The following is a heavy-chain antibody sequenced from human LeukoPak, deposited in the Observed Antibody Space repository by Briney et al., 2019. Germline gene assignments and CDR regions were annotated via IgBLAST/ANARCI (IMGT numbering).Heavy chain of an antibody. CDR1: GFTFSNAW. D-gene: IGHD1-26*01. Sequence: GGSLRLSCAASGFTFSNAWMNWVRQAPGKGLEWVGRIKSKTDGGTADYAAPVKGRFTISRDDPKNTLYLQMNSLKTEDTAVYYCTTRVGATTLDYWGQGTLVTVSS. CDR3: TTRVGATTLDY. CDR2: IKSKTDGGTA. V-gene: IGHV3-15*07. J-gene: IGHJ4*02.